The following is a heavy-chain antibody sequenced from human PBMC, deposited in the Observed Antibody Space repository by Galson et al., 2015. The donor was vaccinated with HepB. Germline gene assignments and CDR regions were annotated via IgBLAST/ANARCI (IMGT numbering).Heavy chain of an antibody. CDR1: GGSIRSGDYY. Sequence: LSLTCTVSGGSIRSGDYYWSWIRQPPGKGLEWIGYIYYSGSTYYNPSLKSRVTISVDTSKNQFSLKLSSVTAADTAVYYCARVMITFGGVIVHRYFDYWGQGTLVTVSS. D-gene: IGHD3-16*02. CDR3: ARVMITFGGVIVHRYFDY. J-gene: IGHJ4*02. CDR2: IYYSGST. V-gene: IGHV4-30-4*01.